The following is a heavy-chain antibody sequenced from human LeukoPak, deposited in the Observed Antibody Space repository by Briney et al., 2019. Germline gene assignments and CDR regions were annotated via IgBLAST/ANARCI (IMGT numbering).Heavy chain of an antibody. J-gene: IGHJ4*02. CDR2: IWYDESNK. V-gene: IGHV3-33*01. Sequence: GGSLRLSCAASGFTFSSYGMHWVRQAPGKGLEWVAVIWYDESNKYYADSVKGRFTISRDNSKNTLYLQMNSLRAEDTAVYYCARVRYYYDSSGALDYWGQGTLVTVSS. CDR1: GFTFSSYG. D-gene: IGHD3-22*01. CDR3: ARVRYYYDSSGALDY.